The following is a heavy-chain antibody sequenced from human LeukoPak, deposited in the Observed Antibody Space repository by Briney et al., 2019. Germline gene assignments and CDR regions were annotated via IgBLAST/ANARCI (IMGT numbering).Heavy chain of an antibody. J-gene: IGHJ4*02. V-gene: IGHV4-59*01. Sequence: SETLSLTCTVSGGSISSYYWSWMRQPPGKGLEWIGYIYYSGSTNYNPSLKSRVTIPVDTSKNQFSLKLSSVTAADTAVYYCARGQQKLLPFDYWGQGTLVTVSS. CDR3: ARGQQKLLPFDY. D-gene: IGHD6-13*01. CDR1: GGSISSYY. CDR2: IYYSGST.